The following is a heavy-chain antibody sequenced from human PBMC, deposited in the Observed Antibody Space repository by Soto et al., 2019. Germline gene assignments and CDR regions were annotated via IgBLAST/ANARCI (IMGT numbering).Heavy chain of an antibody. CDR2: INAGNGNT. CDR3: AREVGLVRFYYYYSMDV. V-gene: IGHV1-3*01. D-gene: IGHD2-8*02. Sequence: QVQLVQSGAEVKKPGASVKVSCKASGYTFTSYAMHWVRQAPGQRLEWMGWINAGNGNTKYSQKFQGRVTITRDTSASTAYMELSSLRSEDTAVYYCAREVGLVRFYYYYSMDVWGKGTTVTVSS. J-gene: IGHJ6*03. CDR1: GYTFTSYA.